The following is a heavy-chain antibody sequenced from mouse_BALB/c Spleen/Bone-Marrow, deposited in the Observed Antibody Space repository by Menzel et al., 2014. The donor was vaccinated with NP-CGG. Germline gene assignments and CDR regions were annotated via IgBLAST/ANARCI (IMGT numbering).Heavy chain of an antibody. Sequence: EVMLVESGGVLVQPGGSLKLSCATSGFTFSDYYMYWVRQTPEKRLEWVAHISDGGGSTYYPDTVKGRFTISRDNAKNTLYLQMSRLKSEDTAMYYCARQGYYGSSYWFFDVWGAGTTVTVSS. CDR3: ARQGYYGSSYWFFDV. J-gene: IGHJ1*01. CDR2: ISDGGGST. V-gene: IGHV5-12*02. D-gene: IGHD1-1*01. CDR1: GFTFSDYY.